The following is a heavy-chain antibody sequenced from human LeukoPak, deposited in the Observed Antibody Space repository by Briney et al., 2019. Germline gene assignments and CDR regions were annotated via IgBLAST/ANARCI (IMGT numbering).Heavy chain of an antibody. V-gene: IGHV4-4*07. J-gene: IGHJ5*02. CDR3: ARERWSNWFDP. D-gene: IGHD2-15*01. CDR2: IYTSGST. CDR1: GGSISSYC. Sequence: SETLSLTCTVSGGSISSYCWSWIRQPAGKGLEWIGRIYTSGSTNYNPSLKSRVTMSVDTSKNQFSLKLNSMTAADTAVYYCARERWSNWFDPWGQGTLVTVSS.